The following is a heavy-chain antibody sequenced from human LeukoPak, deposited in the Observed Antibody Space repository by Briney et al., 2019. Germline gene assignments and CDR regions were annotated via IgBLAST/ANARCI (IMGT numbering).Heavy chain of an antibody. CDR2: INTGDIT. Sequence: PGRSLRLSCAASGFLFSSYAIHWVRQAPGKGLEWVSTINTGDITFYANSVKGRFTISRDNSKNALFLQMNSLRAEDTAIYYCVKGGFTYYDDWGQGTLVTVSS. J-gene: IGHJ4*02. CDR3: VKGGFTYYDD. V-gene: IGHV3-23*01. CDR1: GFLFSSYA. D-gene: IGHD3-22*01.